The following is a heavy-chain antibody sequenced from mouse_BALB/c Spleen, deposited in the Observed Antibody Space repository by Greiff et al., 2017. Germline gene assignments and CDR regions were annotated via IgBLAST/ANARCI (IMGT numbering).Heavy chain of an antibody. V-gene: IGHV3-6*02. CDR3: ARELGMAY. J-gene: IGHJ3*01. Sequence: EVKLVESGPGLVKPSQSLSLTCSVTGYSITSGYYWNWIRQFPGNKLEWMGYISYDGSNNYNPSLKNRISITRDTSKNQFFLKLNSVTTEDTATYYCARELGMAYWGQGTLVTVSA. D-gene: IGHD4-1*01. CDR1: GYSITSGYY. CDR2: ISYDGSN.